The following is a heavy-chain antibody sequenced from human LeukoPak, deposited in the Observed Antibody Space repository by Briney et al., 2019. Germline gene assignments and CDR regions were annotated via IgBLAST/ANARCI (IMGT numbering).Heavy chain of an antibody. D-gene: IGHD3-10*01. J-gene: IGHJ4*02. CDR1: GFTFDNYA. CDR3: AKDMNSYGSGSSYNPWGPFDS. V-gene: IGHV3-9*01. CDR2: IAWNSGNT. Sequence: GRSLRLSCAASGFTFDNYAMHWVRQAPGKGLEWVSGIAWNSGNTGFAYTVKGRFTISRDKSQNTHSLQMNSLTPEDTAFYFCAKDMNSYGSGSSYNPWGPFDSWGQGTLVTVSS.